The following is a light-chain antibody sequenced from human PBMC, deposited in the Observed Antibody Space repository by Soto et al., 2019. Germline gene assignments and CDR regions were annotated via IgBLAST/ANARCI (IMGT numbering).Light chain of an antibody. CDR1: SSDIGGFNY. CDR2: KVN. J-gene: IGLJ2*01. V-gene: IGLV2-14*01. Sequence: QSALTQPASVSGSPGQSITISCAGTSSDIGGFNYVSWYQQHLGKAPKLLIYKVNDRPSGVSDRVSGSKSGNTASLTLSGLQPEDEADYYCSSYTSSGTLIFGGGTKLTVL. CDR3: SSYTSSGTLI.